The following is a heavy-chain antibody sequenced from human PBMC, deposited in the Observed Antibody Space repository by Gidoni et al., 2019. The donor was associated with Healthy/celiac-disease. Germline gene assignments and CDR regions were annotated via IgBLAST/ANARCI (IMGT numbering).Heavy chain of an antibody. J-gene: IGHJ4*02. CDR2: SSAYNGNT. CDR3: AREADYYDSSGYYSDY. CDR1: GYTFTRYG. Sequence: QVQLVQSGAEVKKPGASVTVACKASGYTFTRYGISWVRQAPGQGLEWMGWSSAYNGNTNYAQKLQGRVTMTTDTSTSTAYMELRSLRSDDTAVYYCAREADYYDSSGYYSDYWGQGTLVTVSS. D-gene: IGHD3-22*01. V-gene: IGHV1-18*04.